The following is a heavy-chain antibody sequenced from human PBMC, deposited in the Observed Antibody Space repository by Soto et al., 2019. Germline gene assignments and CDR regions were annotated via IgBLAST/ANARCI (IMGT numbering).Heavy chain of an antibody. CDR2: IYPSDSNT. J-gene: IGHJ5*02. Sequence: GESLKISCQGSGYSFANYWIAWVRQMPGKGLEYMGIIYPSDSNTRYSPSFQGQVTISADKSISTAYLQWSSLKASDTAIYYCARHGFYGDYSSNYFDPWGQGTLVTVSS. D-gene: IGHD4-17*01. CDR1: GYSFANYW. CDR3: ARHGFYGDYSSNYFDP. V-gene: IGHV5-51*01.